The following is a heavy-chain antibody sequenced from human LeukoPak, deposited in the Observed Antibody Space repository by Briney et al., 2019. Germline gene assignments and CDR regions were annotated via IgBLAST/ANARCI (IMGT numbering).Heavy chain of an antibody. CDR3: ARFEDTAMASANFDY. Sequence: ASVKVSCKASGYTFTSYGISWVRQAPGQGLEWMGWISAYNGNTNYAQKLQGRVTMTTDTSTSTAYMELRSLRSDDTAVYYCARFEDTAMASANFDYWGQGTLVTVSP. V-gene: IGHV1-18*01. J-gene: IGHJ4*02. CDR1: GYTFTSYG. CDR2: ISAYNGNT. D-gene: IGHD5-18*01.